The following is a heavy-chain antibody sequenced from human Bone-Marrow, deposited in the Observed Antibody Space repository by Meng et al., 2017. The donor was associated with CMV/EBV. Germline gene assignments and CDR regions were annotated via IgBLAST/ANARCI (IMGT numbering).Heavy chain of an antibody. CDR2: INPNSGGT. CDR3: ARGGAIVVVPAAIDY. J-gene: IGHJ4*02. Sequence: ASVKVSCKASGYTFTSYDINWVRQATGQGLEWMGWINPNSGGTNYAQKFQGRVTMTRDTSISTAYMELSRLRSDDTAVYYCARGGAIVVVPAAIDYWGQGTLVTVPS. CDR1: GYTFTSYD. V-gene: IGHV1-2*02. D-gene: IGHD2-2*01.